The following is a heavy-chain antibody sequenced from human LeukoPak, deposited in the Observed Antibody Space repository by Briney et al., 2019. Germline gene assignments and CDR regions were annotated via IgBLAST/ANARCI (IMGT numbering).Heavy chain of an antibody. CDR3: ARDFRVLAEWSYFDY. CDR1: GGTFSSYA. J-gene: IGHJ4*02. V-gene: IGHV1-69*05. CDR2: IIPIFGTA. D-gene: IGHD3-3*01. Sequence: ASVKVSCKASGGTFSSYAISWVRQAPGQGLEWMGGIIPIFGTANYAQKFQGRVTITTDESTSTAYMELSSLRSEDTAVYYCARDFRVLAEWSYFDYWGQGTLVTVSS.